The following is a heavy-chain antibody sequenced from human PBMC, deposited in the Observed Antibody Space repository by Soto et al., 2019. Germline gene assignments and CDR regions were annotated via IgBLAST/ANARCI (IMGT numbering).Heavy chain of an antibody. D-gene: IGHD5-18*01. CDR2: INHSGST. Sequence: PSETLSLTCAVYGGSFSGYYWSWIRQPPGKGLEWIGEINHSGSTNYNPSLKSRVTISVDTSKNQFSLKLSSVTAADTAVYYCARWAAMVIYRGNWFDTWGQGTLVTVSS. CDR1: GGSFSGYY. V-gene: IGHV4-34*01. J-gene: IGHJ5*02. CDR3: ARWAAMVIYRGNWFDT.